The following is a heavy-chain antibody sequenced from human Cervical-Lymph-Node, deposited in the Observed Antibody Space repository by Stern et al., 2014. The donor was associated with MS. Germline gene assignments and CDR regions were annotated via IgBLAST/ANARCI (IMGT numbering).Heavy chain of an antibody. Sequence: VKLVESGPGLVRPSETLSLTCTVSGDSMSSRSYYWTWIRQHPEKGLEWVGYIYDGGSTSYNPSLRGRVTISVDTSQNQFFLRLTSVTAADTAVYYCAREMYSSSYYGLDVWGQGATVTVSS. J-gene: IGHJ6*02. D-gene: IGHD6-6*01. CDR3: AREMYSSSYYGLDV. V-gene: IGHV4-31*03. CDR1: GDSMSSRSYY. CDR2: IYDGGST.